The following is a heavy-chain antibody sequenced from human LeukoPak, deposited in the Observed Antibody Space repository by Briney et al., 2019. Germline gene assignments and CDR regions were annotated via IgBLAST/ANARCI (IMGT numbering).Heavy chain of an antibody. CDR1: GYSISSGYY. Sequence: SETLSLTCTVSGYSISSGYYWGWIRQSPGKGLEWIGNIYHSGSTYYNPSLKSRVTISVDKSKNQFSLKLSSVTAADTAVYYCARLGYCSGGSCYSDYYYYMDVWGKGTTVTVSS. CDR2: IYHSGST. V-gene: IGHV4-38-2*02. D-gene: IGHD2-15*01. J-gene: IGHJ6*03. CDR3: ARLGYCSGGSCYSDYYYYMDV.